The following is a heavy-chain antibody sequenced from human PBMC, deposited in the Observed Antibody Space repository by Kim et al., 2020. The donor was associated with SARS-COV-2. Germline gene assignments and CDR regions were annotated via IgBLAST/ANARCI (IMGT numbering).Heavy chain of an antibody. J-gene: IGHJ5*02. CDR3: ASRYYDSSGYDT. D-gene: IGHD3-22*01. Sequence: RYSQSFQGQVTISSDKSISTAYLQWSSLKASDTAMYYCASRYYDSSGYDTWGQGTLVTVSS. V-gene: IGHV5-51*01.